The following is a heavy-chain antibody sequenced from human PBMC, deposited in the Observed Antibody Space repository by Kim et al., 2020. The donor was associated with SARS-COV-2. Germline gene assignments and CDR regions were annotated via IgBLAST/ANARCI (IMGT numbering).Heavy chain of an antibody. CDR1: GGSLSGSY. CDR2: SNHLGGN. D-gene: IGHD2-15*01. CDR3: GGLGGLRRLGYNWFVP. Sequence: SETLSLTCAVHGGSLSGSYWSWIRQPPGKGLEWIGESNHLGGNNYNPSSKSRVTISVDTTKNQFSLRLSSVTAADTAVYYCGGLGGLRRLGYNWFVPWA. J-gene: IGHJ5*02. V-gene: IGHV4-34*01.